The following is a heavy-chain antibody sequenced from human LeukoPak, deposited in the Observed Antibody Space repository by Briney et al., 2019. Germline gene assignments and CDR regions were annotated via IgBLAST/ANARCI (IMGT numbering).Heavy chain of an antibody. CDR2: IYYSGST. CDR3: ARVKYSGSYYGVDY. Sequence: PSESLPLTCTVSGDSISSADYYWSWLRQPAGKGLEWIGYIYYSGSTYYNPSLKSRVIISADTSKNQFSLKLSSETAAATAVYYCARVKYSGSYYGVDYWGQGTLVTVSS. J-gene: IGHJ4*02. V-gene: IGHV4-30-4*08. CDR1: GDSISSADYY. D-gene: IGHD1-26*01.